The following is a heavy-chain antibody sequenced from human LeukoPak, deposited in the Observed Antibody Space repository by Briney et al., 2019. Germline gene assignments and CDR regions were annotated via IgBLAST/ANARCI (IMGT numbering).Heavy chain of an antibody. D-gene: IGHD6-13*01. CDR2: MNPNSGNT. J-gene: IGHJ6*03. V-gene: IGHV1-8*01. CDR3: ARAIAADYYYYMDV. CDR1: GYTFTSYD. Sequence: ASVKVSCKASGYTFTSYDINWVRQATGQGLEWMGWMNPNSGNTGYAQKFQGRVTMTRNTSISTAYMELSSLRSEDTAVYYCARAIAADYYYYMDVWGQGTTLTVSS.